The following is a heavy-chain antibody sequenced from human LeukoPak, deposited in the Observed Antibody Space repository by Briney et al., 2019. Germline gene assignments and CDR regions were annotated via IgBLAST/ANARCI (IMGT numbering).Heavy chain of an antibody. CDR3: AKETSYSSSWYSDY. V-gene: IGHV3-30*02. J-gene: IGHJ4*02. D-gene: IGHD6-13*01. CDR1: GFTFSSYG. CDR2: IRYDGSNK. Sequence: GGSLRLSCAASGFTFSSYGVHWVRQAPGKGLEWVAFIRYDGSNKYYADSVKGRFTISRDNSKNTLYLQMNSLRAEDTAVYYCAKETSYSSSWYSDYWGQGTLVTVSS.